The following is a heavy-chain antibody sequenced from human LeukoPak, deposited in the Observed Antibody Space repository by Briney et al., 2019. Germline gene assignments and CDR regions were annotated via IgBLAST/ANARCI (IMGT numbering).Heavy chain of an antibody. D-gene: IGHD3-16*02. CDR1: GGSISSYY. V-gene: IGHV4-59*08. J-gene: IGHJ4*02. Sequence: SETLSLTCTVSGGSISSYYWSWIRQPPGKGLEWIGYIYYSGNTNYNPSLKSRVTISVDTSENQFSLRLTSVTAADTAVYHCARLTFGGVIPMSFDYWGRGTLVIVSS. CDR2: IYYSGNT. CDR3: ARLTFGGVIPMSFDY.